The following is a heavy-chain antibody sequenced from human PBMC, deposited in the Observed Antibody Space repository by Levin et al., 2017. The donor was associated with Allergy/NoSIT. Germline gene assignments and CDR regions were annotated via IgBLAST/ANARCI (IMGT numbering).Heavy chain of an antibody. Sequence: KISCKTSGGTFRSYAINWVRQAPGQGLEWMGGFIPISGTANYAQKFQGRVTITADESSSTAHMEFSSLRSEDTAVYYCAREFVRFDGSGSYYWFDYWGQGTLVTVSS. CDR3: AREFVRFDGSGSYYWFDY. CDR1: GGTFRSYA. J-gene: IGHJ4*02. V-gene: IGHV1-69*01. CDR2: FIPISGTA. D-gene: IGHD3-10*01.